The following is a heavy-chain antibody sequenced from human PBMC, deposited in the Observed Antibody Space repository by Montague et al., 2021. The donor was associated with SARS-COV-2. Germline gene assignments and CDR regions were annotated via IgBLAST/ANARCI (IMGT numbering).Heavy chain of an antibody. D-gene: IGHD3-22*01. CDR1: GGSISSGGYY. V-gene: IGHV4-31*03. Sequence: TLSLTRTVSGGSISSGGYYWSWIRQHPGKGLEWIGYIDHTGXTXYXXXXKXRVTISKETSKNHFSLNLRSVTAADSAVYYCARDSGYYDSSGYSYDAFDIWGQGTKVTVSS. CDR3: ARDSGYYDSSGYSYDAFDI. J-gene: IGHJ3*02. CDR2: IDHTGXT.